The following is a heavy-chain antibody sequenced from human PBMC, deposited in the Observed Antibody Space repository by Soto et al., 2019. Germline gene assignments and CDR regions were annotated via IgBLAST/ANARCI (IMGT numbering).Heavy chain of an antibody. CDR3: ARDPGLGSSYPPLDY. CDR1: GYPFTSYG. Sequence: GPGVKKPGASVRVSCKASGYPFTSYGLSWVRRAPGQGLEWMGWISPYNGKRDDSPKFQGRVSMTTDIFTNTAYMELSSLTSADSAIYYCARDPGLGSSYPPLDYWGQGSLVTVSS. D-gene: IGHD3-10*01. V-gene: IGHV1-18*04. J-gene: IGHJ4*01. CDR2: ISPYNGKR.